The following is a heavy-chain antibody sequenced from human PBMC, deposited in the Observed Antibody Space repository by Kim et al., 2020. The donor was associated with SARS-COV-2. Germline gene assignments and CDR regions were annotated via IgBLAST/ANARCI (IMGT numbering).Heavy chain of an antibody. J-gene: IGHJ4*02. CDR1: GFTFSDYY. D-gene: IGHD2-15*01. CDR2: ISSSSSYT. Sequence: GGSLRLSCAASGFTFSDYYMSWIRQAPGKGLEWVSYISSSSSYTNYADSVKGRFTISRDNAKNSLYLQMNSLRGEDTAVYYCARGLGRYSPFDYWGQGALVTVSS. V-gene: IGHV3-11*06. CDR3: ARGLGRYSPFDY.